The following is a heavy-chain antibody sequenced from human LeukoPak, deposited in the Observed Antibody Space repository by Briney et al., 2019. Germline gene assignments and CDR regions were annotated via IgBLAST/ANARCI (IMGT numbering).Heavy chain of an antibody. V-gene: IGHV4-30-2*01. Sequence: SETLSLTCSVSGGSISSGGYSWSWIRQPPGKGLEWIGYINHSGNTYHNPSLMSRVTISVDTSKNQFSLKLSSVTAADTAVYYCAREIPGIAVAGMVDPWGQGTLVTVSS. CDR1: GGSISSGGYS. CDR2: INHSGNT. D-gene: IGHD6-19*01. J-gene: IGHJ5*02. CDR3: AREIPGIAVAGMVDP.